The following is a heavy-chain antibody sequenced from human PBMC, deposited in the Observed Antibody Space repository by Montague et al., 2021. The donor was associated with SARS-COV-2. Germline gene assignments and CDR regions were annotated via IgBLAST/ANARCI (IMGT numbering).Heavy chain of an antibody. CDR2: INHSGTT. CDR1: RGSVKSYY. D-gene: IGHD6-19*01. Sequence: ETLSLTCAVYRGSVKSYYWTWIRQAPGKGLAWIGEINHSGTTSYNPSLKSRVTMSIDASKRQFSLRLNSVSAADTAVYFCARGRPVQGSIRHFESVSAGVLDLWGPGSLVIVS. V-gene: IGHV4-34*01. CDR3: ARGRPVQGSIRHFESVSAGVLDL. J-gene: IGHJ4*03.